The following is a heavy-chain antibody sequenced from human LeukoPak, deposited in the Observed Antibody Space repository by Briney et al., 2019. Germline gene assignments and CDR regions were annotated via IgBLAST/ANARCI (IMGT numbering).Heavy chain of an antibody. V-gene: IGHV3-15*01. Sequence: GGSLRLSCAASGFTFSNAWMSWVRQAPGKGLEWVGRIKSKTDGGTIDYAAPVKGRFTISRDDSQNTVYLQMNSLKTEDTATYYCATPLTALPFDRWGQGTLVTVSS. D-gene: IGHD2-21*02. CDR2: IKSKTDGGTI. CDR3: ATPLTALPFDR. CDR1: GFTFSNAW. J-gene: IGHJ5*02.